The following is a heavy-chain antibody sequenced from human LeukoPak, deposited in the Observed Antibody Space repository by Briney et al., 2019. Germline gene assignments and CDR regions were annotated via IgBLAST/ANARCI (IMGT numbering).Heavy chain of an antibody. CDR2: IWYDGSNK. V-gene: IGHV3-33*08. CDR3: ARRYCSGGSCYPDY. Sequence: GGSLRLSCAASGFTFSSYWMSWVRQAPGKGLEWVAVIWYDGSNKYYADSVKGRFTISRDNSKNTLYLQMNSLRAEDTAVYYCARRYCSGGSCYPDYWGQGTLVTVSS. D-gene: IGHD2-15*01. CDR1: GFTFSSYW. J-gene: IGHJ4*02.